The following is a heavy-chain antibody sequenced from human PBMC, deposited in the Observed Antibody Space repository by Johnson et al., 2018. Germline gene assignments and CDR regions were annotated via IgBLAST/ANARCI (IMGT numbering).Heavy chain of an antibody. CDR2: IYPGDFDI. D-gene: IGHD2/OR15-2a*01. V-gene: IGHV5-51*03. J-gene: IGHJ6*02. CDR3: AKDMHVTVPGLYYGMDV. CDR1: GYRFPNSW. Sequence: VQLVESGAEVKKPGESLRISCKASGYRFPNSWIGWVRQMPGKGLEYMGIIYPGDFDIRYSPSFQGQVTISRDNGKNFLYLQMNSLRVEDTALYFCAKDMHVTVPGLYYGMDVWGQGTTVTVSS.